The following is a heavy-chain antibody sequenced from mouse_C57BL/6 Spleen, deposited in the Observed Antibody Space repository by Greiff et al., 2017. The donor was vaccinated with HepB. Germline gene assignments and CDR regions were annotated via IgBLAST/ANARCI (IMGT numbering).Heavy chain of an antibody. CDR3: ARSDWAYYFDY. Sequence: QVQLQQSGAELVRPGTSVKVSCKASGYAFTNYLIEWVKQRPGQGLEWIGVINPGSGGTNYNEKFKGKATLTADKSSRTAYMQLSSLTSEDSAVYFCARSDWAYYFDYWGQGTTLTVSS. CDR1: GYAFTNYL. J-gene: IGHJ2*01. V-gene: IGHV1-54*01. CDR2: INPGSGGT. D-gene: IGHD4-1*01.